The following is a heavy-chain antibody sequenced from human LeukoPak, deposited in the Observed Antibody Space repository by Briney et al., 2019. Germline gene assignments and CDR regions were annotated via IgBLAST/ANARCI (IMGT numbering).Heavy chain of an antibody. V-gene: IGHV3-64*04. CDR1: GFTFKKYA. J-gene: IGHJ6*02. D-gene: IGHD6-19*01. CDR3: AKDLVAVAGSYYYGMDV. Sequence: GGSLRLSCSASGFTFKKYAMHWVRQAPGKGLEYVSAINSNGGRTYYADSVKGRFTISRDNSKNTLYLQMNSLRAEDTAAYYCAKDLVAVAGSYYYGMDVWGQGTTVTVSS. CDR2: INSNGGRT.